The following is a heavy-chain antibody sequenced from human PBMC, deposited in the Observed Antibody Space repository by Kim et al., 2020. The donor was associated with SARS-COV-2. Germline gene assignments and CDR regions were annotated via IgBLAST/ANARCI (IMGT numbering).Heavy chain of an antibody. CDR1: GGSISSYY. CDR3: ARSQLWFGELLGRHYYYGMDV. D-gene: IGHD3-10*01. J-gene: IGHJ6*02. Sequence: SETLSLTCTVSGGSISSYYWSWIRQPPGKGLEWIGYIYYSGSTNYNPSLKSRVTISVDTSKNQFSLKLSSVTAADTAVYYCARSQLWFGELLGRHYYYGMDVWGQGTTVTVSS. CDR2: IYYSGST. V-gene: IGHV4-59*01.